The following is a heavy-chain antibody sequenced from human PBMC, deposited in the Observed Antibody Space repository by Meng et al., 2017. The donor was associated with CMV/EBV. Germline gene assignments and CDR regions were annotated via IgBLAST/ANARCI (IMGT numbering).Heavy chain of an antibody. J-gene: IGHJ4*02. Sequence: KCSCKASGGTFSSYASSWLRPAPGQGLEWSGGIIPIFGTANYAQKFQGRVTITADESTSTAYMELSSLRSEDTAVYSCAGKGGSYDYWGQGTLVTVSS. V-gene: IGHV1-69*01. D-gene: IGHD1-26*01. CDR3: AGKGGSYDY. CDR1: GGTFSSYA. CDR2: IIPIFGTA.